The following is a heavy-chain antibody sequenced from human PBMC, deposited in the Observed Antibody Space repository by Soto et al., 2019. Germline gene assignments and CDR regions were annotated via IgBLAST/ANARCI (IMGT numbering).Heavy chain of an antibody. CDR2: IYHSGST. V-gene: IGHV4-30-2*01. CDR3: ARAHQTWFDP. D-gene: IGHD2-2*01. J-gene: IGHJ5*02. Sequence: QLQLQESGSGLVNPSQTLSLTCAVSGGSISSGGYAWSWFRQPPGKGLEWIGYIYHSGSTYYNPSLKSRVTIAVARSKTQFSLQLSSVTAADTAVYYCARAHQTWFDPWGQGTLVPVSS. CDR1: GGSISSGGYA.